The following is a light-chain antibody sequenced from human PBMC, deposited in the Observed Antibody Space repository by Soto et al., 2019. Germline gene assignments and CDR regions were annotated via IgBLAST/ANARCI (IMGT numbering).Light chain of an antibody. Sequence: DIQLTQSPSFLSASVGDRVTITCRASQGISSYLAWYQQKPGKAPKLLIYAASTLQSGVPSRFSGSGSGTEFNLTISSLQPEDFATYYCQQLHSYPPTFGGGTKVEIK. CDR1: QGISSY. J-gene: IGKJ4*01. CDR2: AAS. CDR3: QQLHSYPPT. V-gene: IGKV1-9*01.